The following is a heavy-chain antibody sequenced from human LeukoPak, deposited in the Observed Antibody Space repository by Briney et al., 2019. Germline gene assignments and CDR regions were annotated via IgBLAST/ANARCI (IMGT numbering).Heavy chain of an antibody. D-gene: IGHD3-9*01. CDR1: GFTFSSYA. CDR2: ISGSGGST. CDR3: AKGGGVGLMTGYYKGYYYYGMDV. V-gene: IGHV3-23*01. J-gene: IGHJ6*02. Sequence: PGGSLRLSCAASGFTFSSYAMSWVRQAPGKGLEWVSAISGSGGSTYYADSVKGRFTISRDNSKNTLYLQMNSLRAEDTAVYYCAKGGGVGLMTGYYKGYYYYGMDVWGQGTTVTVSS.